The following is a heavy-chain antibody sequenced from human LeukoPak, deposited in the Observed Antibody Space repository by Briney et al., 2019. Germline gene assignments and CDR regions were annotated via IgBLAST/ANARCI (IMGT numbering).Heavy chain of an antibody. CDR2: INWDGGSR. J-gene: IGHJ4*02. D-gene: IGHD3-10*01. V-gene: IGHV3-20*04. CDR3: ARAGGSGRYYNAGFDY. CDR1: GFTFDDYG. Sequence: GGSLRLSCAASGFTFDDYGMSWVRQAPGKGLEWVSAINWDGGSRGYADSVKGRFTISRDNAKNSLYLQMNSLRAEDTALYYCARAGGSGRYYNAGFDYWGQGTLVTVSS.